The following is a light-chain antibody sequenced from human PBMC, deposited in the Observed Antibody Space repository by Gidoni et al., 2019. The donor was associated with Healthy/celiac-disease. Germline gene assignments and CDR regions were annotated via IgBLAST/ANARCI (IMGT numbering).Light chain of an antibody. CDR1: SLRSYY. J-gene: IGLJ3*02. CDR2: RHN. V-gene: IGLV3-19*01. CDR3: NSPDSSVNHLPWV. Sequence: SSELTQDPAVYVALGRAVRIAWQGDSLRSYYASWYQQKPGQAPVLVIYRHNNPPSGIPDRVSGSRSGNTASFTITGAQAEDEADYSSNSPDSSVNHLPWVFGGGTNLTVL.